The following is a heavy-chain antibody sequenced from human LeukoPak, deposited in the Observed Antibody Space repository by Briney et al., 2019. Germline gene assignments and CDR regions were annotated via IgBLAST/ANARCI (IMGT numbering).Heavy chain of an antibody. CDR1: GFTFSDSW. CDR3: ARDRSGYANDAFDF. Sequence: GGSLRLPCAASGFTFSDSWMSWVRQAPGKGLEWVAVLSYGGTNKYYADSVKGRFTISRDNSKNTMFLQMNSLRAEDTAVYHCARDRSGYANDAFDFWGQGTMVTVSS. V-gene: IGHV3-30-3*01. CDR2: LSYGGTNK. J-gene: IGHJ3*01. D-gene: IGHD3-3*01.